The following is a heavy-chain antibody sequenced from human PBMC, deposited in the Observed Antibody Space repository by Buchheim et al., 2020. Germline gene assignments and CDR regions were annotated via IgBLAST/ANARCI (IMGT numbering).Heavy chain of an antibody. J-gene: IGHJ6*02. Sequence: QVQLQESGPGLVKPSETLSLTCTVSGGSISSYYWSWIRQPPGKGLEWIGYIYYSGSTNYNPSLKSRVTISVDTSKNQLSLKLSSVTAADTAVYYCARDLGGSYTTYYYGMDVWGQGTT. V-gene: IGHV4-59*01. CDR3: ARDLGGSYTTYYYGMDV. CDR2: IYYSGST. CDR1: GGSISSYY. D-gene: IGHD1-26*01.